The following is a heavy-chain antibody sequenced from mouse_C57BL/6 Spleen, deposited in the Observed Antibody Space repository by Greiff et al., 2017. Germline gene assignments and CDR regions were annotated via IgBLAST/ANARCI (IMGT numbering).Heavy chain of an antibody. CDR3: TRSHITTVVATVYWYFDV. J-gene: IGHJ1*03. CDR2: IDPETGGT. V-gene: IGHV1-15*01. CDR1: GYTFTDYE. D-gene: IGHD1-1*01. Sequence: VQLVESGAELVRPGASVTLSCKASGYTFTDYEMHWVKQTPVHGLEWIGAIDPETGGTAYNQKFKGKAILTADKSSSTAYMELRSLTSEDSAVYYCTRSHITTVVATVYWYFDVWGTGTTVTVSS.